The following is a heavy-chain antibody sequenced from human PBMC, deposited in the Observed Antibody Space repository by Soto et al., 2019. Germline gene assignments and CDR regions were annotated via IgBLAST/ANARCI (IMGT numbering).Heavy chain of an antibody. CDR2: IHYSGSTS. V-gene: IGHV4-30-4*01. J-gene: IGHJ3*01. CDR1: GGSISSGGYY. CDR3: ARADXAXXXDSXXFDX. D-gene: IGHD2-15*01. Sequence: SETLSLTCTVSGGSISSGGYYWSWIRQPPGKGLEWLGNIHYSGSTSYYNPSLKSRATMSVDTSKNQFSLNLSSVTDTDTAFYXXARADXAXXXDSXXFDXWGQGT.